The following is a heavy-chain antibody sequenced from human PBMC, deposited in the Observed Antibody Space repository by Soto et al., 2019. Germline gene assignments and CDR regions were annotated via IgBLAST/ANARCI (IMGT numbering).Heavy chain of an antibody. CDR2: IIHSGSA. V-gene: IGHV4-34*12. J-gene: IGHJ2*01. Sequence: QVHLQQWGAGLLKPSETLSLTCAVYGGSFSGYYWSWIRQPPGKGLEWIGEIIHSGSANYNPSLKSRVTIAVDTSKNQCSLKLSSVTAADTAVYYCARGTREGWYFDLWGRGTPVTVSS. CDR3: ARGTREGWYFDL. CDR1: GGSFSGYY.